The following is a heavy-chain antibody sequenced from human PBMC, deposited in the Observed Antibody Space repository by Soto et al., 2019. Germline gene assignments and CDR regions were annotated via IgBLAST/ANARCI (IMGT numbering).Heavy chain of an antibody. V-gene: IGHV4-31*03. Sequence: SETLSLTCTVSGGSISSGGYYWSWIRQYPGKGLECIGYIYYSGSTYYNPSLKSRVTISIDTSKNQFSLKLSSVTAADTAVYYCARGQKYYYYGMDVWGQGTTVTVSS. CDR3: ARGQKYYYYGMDV. CDR1: GGSISSGGYY. CDR2: IYYSGST. J-gene: IGHJ6*02.